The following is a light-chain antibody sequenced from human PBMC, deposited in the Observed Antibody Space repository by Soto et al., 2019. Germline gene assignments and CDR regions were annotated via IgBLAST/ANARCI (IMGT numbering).Light chain of an antibody. CDR3: QQSYNSPFN. J-gene: IGKJ3*01. Sequence: AIRMTQSPSSLSASPGDRVTITCRASQGISSYLAWYQQKPGKAPKLLIYAASTLQSGVPSRFSGSGSGTDFTLTISCLQSEDFATYYCQQSYNSPFNFGPGTKVGI. CDR1: QGISSY. CDR2: AAS. V-gene: IGKV1-8*01.